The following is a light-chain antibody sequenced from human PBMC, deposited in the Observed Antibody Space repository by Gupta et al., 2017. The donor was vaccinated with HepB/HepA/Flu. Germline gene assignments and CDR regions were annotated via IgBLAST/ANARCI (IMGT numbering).Light chain of an antibody. CDR3: RQALQTPT. CDR1: QSLLHINGYNY. J-gene: IGKJ1*01. Sequence: DTAPPQSPLTLPVTPGEPASISCRSSQSLLHINGYNYLDCYLQKPGQSPQLLIYLVVTLASGVTARFSGRGLATDFTLKISRAEAEDGGAYYVRQALQTPTFGQGTKVEIK. CDR2: LVV. V-gene: IGKV2-28*01.